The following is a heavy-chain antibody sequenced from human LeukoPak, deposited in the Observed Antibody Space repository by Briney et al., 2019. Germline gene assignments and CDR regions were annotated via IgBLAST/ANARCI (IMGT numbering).Heavy chain of an antibody. J-gene: IGHJ3*02. CDR1: GYSISSGYY. Sequence: SETLSLTCAVSGYSISSGYYWGWIRQPPGKGLEWIGSIYHSGSTYYNPSLKSRVTISVDTSKNQFSLRLSSVTAADTAVYYCAEGLGGGAFDIRGQGTMVTVSS. CDR2: IYHSGST. CDR3: AEGLGGGAFDI. V-gene: IGHV4-38-2*01. D-gene: IGHD3-16*01.